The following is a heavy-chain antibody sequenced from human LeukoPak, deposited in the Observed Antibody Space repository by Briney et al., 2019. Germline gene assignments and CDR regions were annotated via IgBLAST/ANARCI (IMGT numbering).Heavy chain of an antibody. J-gene: IGHJ6*02. CDR2: MNPNSGNT. V-gene: IGHV1-8*01. CDR1: GYTFTSYD. CDR3: ARSKGGYSYGSNYYYGMDV. D-gene: IGHD5-18*01. Sequence: RASVKVSCKASGYTFTSYDINWVRQATGQGLEWMGWMNPNSGNTGYAQKFQGRVTMTRNTSISTAYMELSSLRSEDTAVYYCARSKGGYSYGSNYYYGMDVWGQGTTVTVSS.